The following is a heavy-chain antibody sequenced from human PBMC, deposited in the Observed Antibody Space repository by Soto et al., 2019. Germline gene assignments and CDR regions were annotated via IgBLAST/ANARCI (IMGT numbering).Heavy chain of an antibody. V-gene: IGHV5-51*01. CDR2: IYPGDSDT. CDR3: ARLGGYSGYDPEVSYYYYMDV. Sequence: GESLKISCKGSGYSFTSYWIGWVRQMPGKGLEWMGIIYPGDSDTRYSPSFQGQVTISADKSISTAYLQWSSLKASDTAMYYCARLGGYSGYDPEVSYYYYMDVWGKGTTVTVSS. D-gene: IGHD5-12*01. J-gene: IGHJ6*03. CDR1: GYSFTSYW.